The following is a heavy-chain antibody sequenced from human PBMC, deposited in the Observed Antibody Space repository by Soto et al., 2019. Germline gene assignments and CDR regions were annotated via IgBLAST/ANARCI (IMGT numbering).Heavy chain of an antibody. Sequence: PGESLKISCKASGYIFIDYWIGWVRQMPGKCLEWMGIVYPRDSDTRYSPSFQGQVTISADRSTGTAFLQWRSLKDSDTALYYCARPPLPGYSIHFNSWGQGTLVTVSS. J-gene: IGHJ4*02. V-gene: IGHV5-51*01. CDR3: ARPPLPGYSIHFNS. D-gene: IGHD2-15*01. CDR1: GYIFIDYW. CDR2: VYPRDSDT.